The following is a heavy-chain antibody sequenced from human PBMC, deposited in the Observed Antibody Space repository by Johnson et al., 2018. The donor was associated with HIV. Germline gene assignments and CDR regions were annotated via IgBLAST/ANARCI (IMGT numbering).Heavy chain of an antibody. D-gene: IGHD1-26*01. V-gene: IGHV3-30*04. CDR1: GFSFNSYA. J-gene: IGHJ3*02. Sequence: VQLVESGGGVVQPGRSLRLSCAASGFSFNSYAMHWVRQAPGEGLEWVAGISYDGSNKYYADSVRGRFTISRDNSKNTLYLQMNSMRAEDTAVYYCARSGGSYQRAHDAFDIWGQGTMVTVSS. CDR3: ARSGGSYQRAHDAFDI. CDR2: ISYDGSNK.